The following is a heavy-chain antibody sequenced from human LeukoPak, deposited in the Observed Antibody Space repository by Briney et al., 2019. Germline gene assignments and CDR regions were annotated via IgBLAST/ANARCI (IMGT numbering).Heavy chain of an antibody. CDR3: AFRSARHVIGLDY. Sequence: PGGSLRLSCAASGFSVSNIYMTWVRQAPGKGLEWVSVVYVGGTTYYADSVKGRFTLSRDNSENTLYLQMNSLTAEDTAVYFCAFRSARHVIGLDYWGQGTLVTISS. CDR2: VYVGGTT. D-gene: IGHD6-19*01. V-gene: IGHV3-53*01. CDR1: GFSVSNIY. J-gene: IGHJ4*02.